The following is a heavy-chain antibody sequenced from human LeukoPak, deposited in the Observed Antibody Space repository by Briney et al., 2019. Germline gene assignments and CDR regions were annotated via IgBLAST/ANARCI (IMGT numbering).Heavy chain of an antibody. CDR3: ARMRGYCSGGSCYFDY. Sequence: GASVKVSCKASGYTFTSYAMHWVRQAPGQRLEWMGWINAGNGNTKYSQKFQGRVTITRDTSASTAYMELSSLRSEDTAVYYCARMRGYCSGGSCYFDYWAQGTLVTVSS. CDR1: GYTFTSYA. CDR2: INAGNGNT. D-gene: IGHD2-15*01. J-gene: IGHJ4*02. V-gene: IGHV1-3*01.